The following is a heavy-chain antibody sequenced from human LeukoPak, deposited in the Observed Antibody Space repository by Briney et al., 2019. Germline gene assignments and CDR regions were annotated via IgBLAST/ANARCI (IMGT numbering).Heavy chain of an antibody. CDR1: GGSISSGGYY. D-gene: IGHD6-13*01. V-gene: IGHV4-31*03. J-gene: IGHJ6*02. CDR3: ARHIAAAGTATYYYGMDV. CDR2: IYYSGST. Sequence: PSETLSLTCTVSGGSISSGGYYWSWIRQHPGKGLEWIGYIYYSGSTYYNPSLKSRVTISVDTSKNQFSLKLSSVTAADTAVYYCARHIAAAGTATYYYGMDVWGQGTTVTVSS.